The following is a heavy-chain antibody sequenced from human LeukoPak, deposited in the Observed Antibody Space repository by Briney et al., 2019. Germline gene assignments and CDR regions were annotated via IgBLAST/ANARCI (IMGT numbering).Heavy chain of an antibody. V-gene: IGHV1-18*01. CDR3: ARDRPRLGYDILTGYFVLGDY. CDR1: DYTFTSYG. CDR2: ISAYNGNT. D-gene: IGHD3-9*01. Sequence: ASVKVSCKASDYTFTSYGISWVRQAPGQGLEWMGWISAYNGNTNYAQKLQGRVTMTTDTSTSTAYMELRSLRSDDTAVYYCARDRPRLGYDILTGYFVLGDYWGQGTLVTVSS. J-gene: IGHJ4*02.